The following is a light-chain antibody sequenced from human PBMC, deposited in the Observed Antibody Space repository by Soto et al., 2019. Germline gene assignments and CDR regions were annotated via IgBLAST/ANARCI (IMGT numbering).Light chain of an antibody. CDR3: LKYNSAPRT. CDR2: AAS. V-gene: IGKV1-27*01. CDR1: QGISNC. Sequence: DIQMTQAPSSLSASVGDRVTITCRASQGISNCLAWYQQKPGKVPKLLIYAASTLQSGVPSRFSGSGSGTDFTLTISSLQPEDVATYYCLKYNSAPRTFGQGTKVEIK. J-gene: IGKJ1*01.